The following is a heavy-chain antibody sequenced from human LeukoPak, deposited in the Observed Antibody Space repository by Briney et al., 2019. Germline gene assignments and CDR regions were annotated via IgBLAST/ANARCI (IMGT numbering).Heavy chain of an antibody. Sequence: SETLSLTCTVSGGSISGYYWSWIRQPPGKGLEWIGYIYYSGSTNYNPSLKSRVTISVDTSKNQFSLKLSSVTAADTAVYYCARSDYYDSSGYYSSFDYWGQGTLVTVSS. D-gene: IGHD3-22*01. J-gene: IGHJ4*02. V-gene: IGHV4-59*01. CDR1: GGSISGYY. CDR3: ARSDYYDSSGYYSSFDY. CDR2: IYYSGST.